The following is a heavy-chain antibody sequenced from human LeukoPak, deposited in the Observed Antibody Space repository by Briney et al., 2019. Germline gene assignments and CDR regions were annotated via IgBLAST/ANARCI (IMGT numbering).Heavy chain of an antibody. J-gene: IGHJ4*02. CDR3: ARYAYGSGPFDY. CDR2: IYYSGNT. CDR1: GGSISSYY. V-gene: IGHV4-59*01. D-gene: IGHD6-19*01. Sequence: SETLSLTCTVSGGSISSYYWSWIRQPPGKGLEWIGYIYYSGNTNYNPSLKSRVTISVDTSKNQFSLLLNSVTAADTAVYYCARYAYGSGPFDYWGQGTLITVSS.